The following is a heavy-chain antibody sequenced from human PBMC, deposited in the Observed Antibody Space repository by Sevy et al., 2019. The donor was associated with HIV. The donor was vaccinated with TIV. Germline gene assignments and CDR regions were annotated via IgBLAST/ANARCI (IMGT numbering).Heavy chain of an antibody. CDR3: ARISYYYYYIDV. Sequence: ASVKVSCKASGYTFTSYGISWVRQAPGQGLEWMGWISAYNGNTNYAQKLQGRVTMTTDTSTSTAYMEVRSLRSDDMAVYYCARISYYYYYIDVWGKGTTVTVSS. CDR1: GYTFTSYG. V-gene: IGHV1-18*03. CDR2: ISAYNGNT. J-gene: IGHJ6*03.